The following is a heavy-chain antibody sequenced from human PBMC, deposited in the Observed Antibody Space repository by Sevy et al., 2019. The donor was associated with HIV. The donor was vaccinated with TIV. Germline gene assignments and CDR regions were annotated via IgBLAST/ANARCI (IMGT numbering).Heavy chain of an antibody. V-gene: IGHV3-21*01. D-gene: IGHD3-3*01. CDR1: GFTFRSYS. CDR3: ARDFTIFGVVSGIDY. CDR2: ISDDSRYI. J-gene: IGHJ4*02. Sequence: GGSLRLSCAAPGFTFRSYSMNWVRQAPGKGLEWLSSISDDSRYIYYSDSVKGRFTISRANAKSSLYLQMNSLRVEDTAIYYCARDFTIFGVVSGIDYWGQGNLVTVSS.